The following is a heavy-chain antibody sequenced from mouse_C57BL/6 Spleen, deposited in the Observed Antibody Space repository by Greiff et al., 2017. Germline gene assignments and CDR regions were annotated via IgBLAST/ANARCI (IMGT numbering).Heavy chain of an antibody. J-gene: IGHJ1*03. CDR3: ARNGIYSNPWYFDV. Sequence: VKLMESGPGLVAPSQSLSITCTVSGFSLTSYAISWVRQPPGKGLEWLGVIWTGGGTNYNSALKSRLSISKDNSKSQVFLKMNSLQTDDTARYYCARNGIYSNPWYFDVWGTGTTVTVSS. CDR2: IWTGGGT. V-gene: IGHV2-9-1*01. D-gene: IGHD2-5*01. CDR1: GFSLTSYA.